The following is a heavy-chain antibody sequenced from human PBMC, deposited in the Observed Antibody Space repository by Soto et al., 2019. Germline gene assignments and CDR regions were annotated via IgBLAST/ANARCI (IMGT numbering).Heavy chain of an antibody. CDR3: ARDASGDYSPFDK. J-gene: IGHJ4*02. CDR1: GGSLNSYY. D-gene: IGHD3-22*01. CDR2: IAYNGIT. V-gene: IGHV4-59*03. Sequence: QVQLRESGPGLVQPSETLSLTCTVSGGSLNSYYWTWIRQPPGGGLEWVGYIAYNGITNYNPSLQSRVTISADTSKNEISLRLRSVTAADRAIYFCARDASGDYSPFDKWGQGTLVTVSS.